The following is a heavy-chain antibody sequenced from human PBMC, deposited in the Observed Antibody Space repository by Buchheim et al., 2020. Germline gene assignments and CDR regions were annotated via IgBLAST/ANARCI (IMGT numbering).Heavy chain of an antibody. V-gene: IGHV5-10-1*01. CDR2: IAPSDSGT. Sequence: EVHLVQSGAEVKKPGDSLRISCIVSGNSFTNYWISWLRQMPGKGLEWMGRIAPSDSGTDYSPSCQGLVTISLHKSISTAFLQWSSLKASDTAMYYCASGLSAWDYWGQGTL. D-gene: IGHD5/OR15-5a*01. CDR1: GNSFTNYW. CDR3: ASGLSAWDY. J-gene: IGHJ4*02.